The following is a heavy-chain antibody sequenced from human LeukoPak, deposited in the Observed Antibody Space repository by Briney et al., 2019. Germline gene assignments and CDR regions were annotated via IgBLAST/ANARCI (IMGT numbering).Heavy chain of an antibody. V-gene: IGHV1-46*01. Sequence: ASVKVSCKASGYTFTTYYMHWVRQAPGQGLEWMGIINPSGGSTTYAQKFQGRVTITRDTSTNTVYMEVSSLRSEDTAVYYCARDRHGSGTYSYYGMDVWGQGTTVTVSS. D-gene: IGHD3-10*01. J-gene: IGHJ6*02. CDR2: INPSGGST. CDR1: GYTFTTYY. CDR3: ARDRHGSGTYSYYGMDV.